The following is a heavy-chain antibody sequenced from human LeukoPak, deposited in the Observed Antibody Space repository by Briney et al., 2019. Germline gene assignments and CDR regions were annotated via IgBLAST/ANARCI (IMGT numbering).Heavy chain of an antibody. Sequence: PSETLSLTCSVSGGSISDTTYFWGWMRQPPGKGREWIGSIYSSGSTYYNPSLKSRVTVSIDTSRNQFSLKLTSVAAAETAVYYCARSGYYDILSGYLYFFDYWGQGTLVTVSS. J-gene: IGHJ4*02. D-gene: IGHD3-9*01. CDR2: IYSSGST. CDR3: ARSGYYDILSGYLYFFDY. V-gene: IGHV4-39*01. CDR1: GGSISDTTYF.